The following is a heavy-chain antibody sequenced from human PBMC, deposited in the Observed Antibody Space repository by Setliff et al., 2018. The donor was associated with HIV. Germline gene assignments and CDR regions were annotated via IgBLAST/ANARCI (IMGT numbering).Heavy chain of an antibody. J-gene: IGHJ2*01. Sequence: PGGSLRLSCAVSGFSLGDFGISWVRQAPGKGLEWVGFIRHQAHCETTEYAASVKDRFFISRDNLRNIAYLQMSGLKTEDTAVYFCITGGSIHQYFDLWGRGTLVTSPQ. V-gene: IGHV3-49*04. CDR1: GFSLGDFG. D-gene: IGHD2-15*01. CDR2: IRHQAHCETT. CDR3: ITGGSIHQYFDL.